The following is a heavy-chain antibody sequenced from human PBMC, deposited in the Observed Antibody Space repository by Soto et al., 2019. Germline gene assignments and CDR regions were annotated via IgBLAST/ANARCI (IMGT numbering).Heavy chain of an antibody. CDR1: GFTFSNAW. V-gene: IGHV3-15*01. Sequence: EVQLVESGGGLVKPGGSLRLSCAASGFTFSNAWMSWVRQAPGKGLEWVGRIKSKLDGGTTDYAAPVKGRFSVSRDDSKTTLYLQMNSLKTEDTAVYYCLLNYYDTGAYYPYYFDYWGQGTLVTVSS. J-gene: IGHJ4*02. CDR3: LLNYYDTGAYYPYYFDY. CDR2: IKSKLDGGTT. D-gene: IGHD3-22*01.